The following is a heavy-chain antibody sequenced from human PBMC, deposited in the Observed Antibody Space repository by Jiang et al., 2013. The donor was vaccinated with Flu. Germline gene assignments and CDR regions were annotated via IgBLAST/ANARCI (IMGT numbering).Heavy chain of an antibody. D-gene: IGHD6-19*01. J-gene: IGHJ4*02. CDR2: INHSGST. CDR1: GGSFSGYY. Sequence: LLKPSETLSLTRAVYGGSFSGYYWSWIRQPPGKGLEWIGEINHSGSTNYNPSLKSRVTISVDTSKNQFSLKLSSVTAADTAVYYCARGEDDSGWYFHFDYWGQGTLVTVSS. V-gene: IGHV4-34*01. CDR3: ARGEDDSGWYFHFDY.